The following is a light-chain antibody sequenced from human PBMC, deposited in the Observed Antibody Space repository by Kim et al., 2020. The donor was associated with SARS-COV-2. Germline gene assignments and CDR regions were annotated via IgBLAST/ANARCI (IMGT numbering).Light chain of an antibody. V-gene: IGKV3-15*01. J-gene: IGKJ4*01. CDR3: QHYNNLPLA. CDR2: GAS. Sequence: EIKMTQSPATLSVSPGERATLSCRASQSVRGNLAWYQQKLGQAPRLLIYGASTRATGIPGRFSGSGSGTEFTLTIDSLQSEDSALCYCQHYNNLPLAFGGGTKVDIK. CDR1: QSVRGN.